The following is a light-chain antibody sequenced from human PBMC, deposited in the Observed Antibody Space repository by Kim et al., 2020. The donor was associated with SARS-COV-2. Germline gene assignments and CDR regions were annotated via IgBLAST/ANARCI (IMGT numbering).Light chain of an antibody. CDR1: QDISNY. CDR3: QKYTSAPWT. V-gene: IGKV1-27*01. J-gene: IGKJ1*01. Sequence: ASVGDRVTITCRASQDISNYLAWYHQKPGKVPKLLIYAASTLQSGVPSRFSGSGSGTDFTLTISSLQPEDVATYYCQKYTSAPWTFGQGTKVDIK. CDR2: AAS.